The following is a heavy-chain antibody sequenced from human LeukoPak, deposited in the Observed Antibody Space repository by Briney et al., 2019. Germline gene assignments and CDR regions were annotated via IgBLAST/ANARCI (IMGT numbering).Heavy chain of an antibody. Sequence: SETLSLTCAVYGGSFSGYYWSWIRQPPGKGLEWIGEINHSGSTNYNPSLKSRVTISVDTSKNQFPLKLSSVTAADTAVYYCARRPRTYCSGGSCLGPGDYWGQGTLVTVSS. J-gene: IGHJ4*02. CDR1: GGSFSGYY. D-gene: IGHD2-15*01. V-gene: IGHV4-34*01. CDR2: INHSGST. CDR3: ARRPRTYCSGGSCLGPGDY.